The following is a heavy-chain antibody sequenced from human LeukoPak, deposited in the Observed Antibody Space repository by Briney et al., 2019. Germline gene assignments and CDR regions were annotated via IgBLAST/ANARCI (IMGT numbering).Heavy chain of an antibody. Sequence: GGSLRLSCAASGFTFSFYSMNWVRQAPGKGLEWVSSISRSSSYIHYADSVRGRFTISRDNAKNSLYLQMNSLRAEDTAVYYCARDGDTAMVTDYWGQGTLITVSS. CDR2: ISRSSSYI. V-gene: IGHV3-21*01. J-gene: IGHJ4*02. D-gene: IGHD5-18*01. CDR3: ARDGDTAMVTDY. CDR1: GFTFSFYS.